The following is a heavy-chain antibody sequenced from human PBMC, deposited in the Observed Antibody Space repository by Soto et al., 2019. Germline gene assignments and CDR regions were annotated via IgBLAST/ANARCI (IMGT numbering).Heavy chain of an antibody. D-gene: IGHD2-2*01. J-gene: IGHJ4*02. Sequence: QVLLVDSGGGVVQPGRSLRLSCAASGFTFSSYAMNWVRQAPGKGLEWVALISNDGINKYYADSVRGRFTISRDSSTNTLYLQMNSLRAADTDVSYCGRCTSTSCHLGSDYWGQGTLVTVSS. CDR2: ISNDGINK. CDR3: GRCTSTSCHLGSDY. CDR1: GFTFSSYA. V-gene: IGHV3-30-3*01.